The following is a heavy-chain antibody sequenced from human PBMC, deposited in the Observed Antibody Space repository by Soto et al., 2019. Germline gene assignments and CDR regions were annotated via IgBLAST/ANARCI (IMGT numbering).Heavy chain of an antibody. Sequence: SETLSLTCAVSGFSIVSDSYLVGIRHSRGEVLEWIGTLSHSGRTFYNPSLKSRVTISADTTKNQFSLSLTSVTAADTAVYYCGHLKTDTEVTPAPPLFDSWGQGTLVTVSS. CDR1: GFSIVSDSY. CDR2: LSHSGRT. V-gene: IGHV4-38-2*01. J-gene: IGHJ4*02. CDR3: GHLKTDTEVTPAPPLFDS. D-gene: IGHD2-2*01.